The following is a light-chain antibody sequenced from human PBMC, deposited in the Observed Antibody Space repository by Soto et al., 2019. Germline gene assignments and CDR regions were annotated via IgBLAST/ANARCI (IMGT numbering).Light chain of an antibody. CDR3: SSHTAYTTRV. Sequence: QSALTQPASVSGSPGQSIAISCTGTSSDVGGYNFVSWYQQHPGKAPKLIIHEVTNRPSGVSDRFSGSKSGNTASLTISGLHADHEADYYCSSHTAYTTRVFGRGTKVTVL. J-gene: IGLJ1*01. CDR1: SSDVGGYNF. CDR2: EVT. V-gene: IGLV2-14*01.